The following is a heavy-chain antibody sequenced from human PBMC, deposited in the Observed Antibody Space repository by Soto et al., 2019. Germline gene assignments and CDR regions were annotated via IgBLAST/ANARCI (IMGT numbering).Heavy chain of an antibody. J-gene: IGHJ5*02. CDR2: IYYIGNT. CDR1: GDSISSYY. D-gene: IGHD3-10*01. V-gene: IGHV4-59*01. CDR3: ARLGVMVRGISSWLDP. Sequence: QVQLQESGPGLVKPSETLSLTCTVSGDSISSYYWSWIRQPPGKGLEWIGCIYYIGNTNYNPSLKSRITMSVDTSQNQFSLKLTSVTAADTAVYYCARLGVMVRGISSWLDPWGQGTLVTVSS.